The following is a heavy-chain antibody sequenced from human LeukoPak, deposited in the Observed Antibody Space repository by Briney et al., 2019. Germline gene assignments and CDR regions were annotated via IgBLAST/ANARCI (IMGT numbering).Heavy chain of an antibody. Sequence: SETLSLTCTVSGGSISSYYWSWIRQPPGKGLEWIGYIYYSGSTNYNTSLKSRVTISVDTSKNQFSLKLSSVTAADTAVYYCARDSCSSTSCFYYYGMDVWGQGTTVTVSS. CDR1: GGSISSYY. CDR3: ARDSCSSTSCFYYYGMDV. CDR2: IYYSGST. V-gene: IGHV4-59*01. J-gene: IGHJ6*02. D-gene: IGHD2-2*01.